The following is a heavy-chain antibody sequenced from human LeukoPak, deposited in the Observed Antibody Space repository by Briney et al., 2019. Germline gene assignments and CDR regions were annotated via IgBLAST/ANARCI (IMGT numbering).Heavy chain of an antibody. V-gene: IGHV3-30*02. CDR3: AKDANSGYYYVGVLDY. J-gene: IGHJ4*02. D-gene: IGHD5-12*01. Sequence: PGGSLRLSCAASGFTFSSYGMHWVRQAPGKGLEWVAFIRYDGSNKYYADSVKGRFTIYRDNSKNTLYLQMNSLRAEDTAVYYCAKDANSGYYYVGVLDYWGQGTLVTVSS. CDR2: IRYDGSNK. CDR1: GFTFSSYG.